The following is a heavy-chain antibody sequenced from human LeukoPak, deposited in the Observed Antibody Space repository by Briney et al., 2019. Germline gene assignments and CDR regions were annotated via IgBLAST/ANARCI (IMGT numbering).Heavy chain of an antibody. V-gene: IGHV4-34*01. CDR3: ARVGLPAYSNGGLEN. CDR2: INHSGST. D-gene: IGHD6-19*01. CDR1: GGSFSGYY. Sequence: PSETLSLTCAVYGGSFSGYYWSWIRQPPGKGLEWIGEINHSGSTNYNPSLKSRVTISVDTSKNQFSLKLSCVTAADTAVYYCARVGLPAYSNGGLENWGQGTLVTVSS. J-gene: IGHJ4*02.